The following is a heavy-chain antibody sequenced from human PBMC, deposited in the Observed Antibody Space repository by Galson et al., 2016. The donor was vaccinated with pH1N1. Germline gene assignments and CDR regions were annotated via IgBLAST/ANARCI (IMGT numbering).Heavy chain of an antibody. D-gene: IGHD3-10*01. CDR1: GISVSSNY. Sequence: SLRLSCAASGISVSSNYMNWVRQAPGKGLEWVSVLYSGGDTDYADFVKGRFTISRDISKNTLYLQMNSLRVEDAAVYYCARARGGRYWNYFDYWGQGALVTVSS. CDR2: LYSGGDT. V-gene: IGHV3-53*01. J-gene: IGHJ4*02. CDR3: ARARGGRYWNYFDY.